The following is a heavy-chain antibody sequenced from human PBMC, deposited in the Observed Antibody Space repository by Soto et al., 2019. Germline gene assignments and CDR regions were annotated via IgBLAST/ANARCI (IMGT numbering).Heavy chain of an antibody. D-gene: IGHD4-17*01. CDR1: GFTFDNYA. CDR3: AHPRGYGVFDAYDI. CDR2: ISATTGDT. V-gene: IGHV3-23*01. Sequence: LRLSCAASGFTFDNYAMHWVRQAPGKGLEWVSGISATTGDTYYADSVRGRFTISRDNSMNALYLQMNSLRVEDTAVYYCAHPRGYGVFDAYDIWGQGTMVTVSS. J-gene: IGHJ3*02.